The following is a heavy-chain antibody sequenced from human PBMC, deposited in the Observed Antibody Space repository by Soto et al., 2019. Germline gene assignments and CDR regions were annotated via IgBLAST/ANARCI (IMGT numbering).Heavy chain of an antibody. V-gene: IGHV1-69*01. CDR1: GGTFTTYP. CDR3: ARQFTDGDYQY. CDR2: IIPMFGTT. Sequence: QVQLVQSGAEVKKPGSSVKVSCKASGGTFTTYPINWVRQAPGQGLEWMGGIIPMFGTTTYAQKFQGRVTITADESTSTAYMELSSLISEDTAMYYCARQFTDGDYQYWGQGTLVTVSS. J-gene: IGHJ4*02. D-gene: IGHD4-17*01.